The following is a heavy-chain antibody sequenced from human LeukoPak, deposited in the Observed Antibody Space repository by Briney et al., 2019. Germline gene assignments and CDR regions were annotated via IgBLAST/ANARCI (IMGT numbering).Heavy chain of an antibody. CDR1: GGSISSSSYY. CDR3: ARDGVSGCSSTSCYNNWFDP. CDR2: IYYSGST. D-gene: IGHD2-2*02. V-gene: IGHV4-39*07. Sequence: PSETLSLTCTVSGGSISSSSYYWGWIRQPPGKGLEWIGRIYYSGSTYYNPSLKSRVTISVDTSKNQFSLKLSSVTAADTAVYYCARDGVSGCSSTSCYNNWFDPWGQGTLVTVSS. J-gene: IGHJ5*02.